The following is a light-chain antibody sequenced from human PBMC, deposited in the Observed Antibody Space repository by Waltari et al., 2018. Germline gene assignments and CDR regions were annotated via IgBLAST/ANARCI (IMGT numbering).Light chain of an antibody. CDR1: QNVLYRSNSKNY. Sequence: DIVMTQSPDSLACSLVERSTFHFKSSQNVLYRSNSKNYLACYQEKPGQPPKLLIYWASTREYGFPDRFTGSGSGTDFTLTISSLQAEDVAVYYCQQYYDTPWTFGQGTKVEIK. CDR2: WAS. CDR3: QQYYDTPWT. V-gene: IGKV4-1*01. J-gene: IGKJ1*01.